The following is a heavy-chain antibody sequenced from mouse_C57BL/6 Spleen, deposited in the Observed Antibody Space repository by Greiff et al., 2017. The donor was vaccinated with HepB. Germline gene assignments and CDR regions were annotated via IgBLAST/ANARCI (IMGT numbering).Heavy chain of an antibody. Sequence: EVKLMESGGGLVQPGGSLKLSCAASGFTFSDYGMAWVRQAPRKGPEWVAFISNLAYSIYYADTVTGRFTISRENAKNTLYLEMSSLRSEDTAMYYCARQGGTPYWGQGTLVTVSA. CDR3: ARQGGTPY. J-gene: IGHJ3*01. CDR1: GFTFSDYG. CDR2: ISNLAYSI. V-gene: IGHV5-15*01. D-gene: IGHD3-1*01.